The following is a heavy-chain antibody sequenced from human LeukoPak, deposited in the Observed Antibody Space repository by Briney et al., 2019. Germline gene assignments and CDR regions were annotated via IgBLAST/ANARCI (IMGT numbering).Heavy chain of an antibody. Sequence: PGGSLRLSCAASGFTFSSYGMHWVRQAPGKGLERVAFIRYDGNKKYYADSVKGRFAISRDNSKNTLYLQMNSLRVEDTAMYYCAKDGGDIVVVPAAIPLLYYYYYMDVWGRGTTVTVSS. D-gene: IGHD2-2*02. CDR2: IRYDGNKK. J-gene: IGHJ6*03. V-gene: IGHV3-30*02. CDR3: AKDGGDIVVVPAAIPLLYYYYYMDV. CDR1: GFTFSSYG.